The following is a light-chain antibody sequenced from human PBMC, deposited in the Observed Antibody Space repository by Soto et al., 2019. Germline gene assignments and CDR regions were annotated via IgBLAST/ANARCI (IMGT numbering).Light chain of an antibody. CDR2: DAS. CDR1: QSVSSY. CDR3: QQRSNWPRLT. V-gene: IGKV3-11*01. Sequence: EIVLTQSPATLSLSPGERATLSCRASQSVSSYLAWYQQKPGQAPRLLIYDASNRATGIPARFSGSGSGTDFPLTISSLEPEDFAVYYCQQRSNWPRLTFGGGTKGEIK. J-gene: IGKJ4*01.